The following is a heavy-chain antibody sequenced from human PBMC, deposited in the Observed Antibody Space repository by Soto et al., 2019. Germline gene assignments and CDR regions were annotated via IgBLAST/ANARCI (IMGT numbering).Heavy chain of an antibody. CDR3: AKEVENYYDSSGYQPGVHFDS. J-gene: IGHJ4*02. D-gene: IGHD3-22*01. CDR2: INAGNGNT. V-gene: IGHV1-3*01. CDR1: GYTFTSYA. Sequence: ASVKVSCKTSGYTFTSYAVHWARQAPGQRLEWKGWINAGNGNTEYSQKFQGRVTFTRDTSASTAHMELSSLRAEDTAIYYCAKEVENYYDSSGYQPGVHFDSWGQGTLVTVSS.